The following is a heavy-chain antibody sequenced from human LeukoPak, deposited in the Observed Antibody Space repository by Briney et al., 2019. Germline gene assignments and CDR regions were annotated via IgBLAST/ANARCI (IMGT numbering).Heavy chain of an antibody. D-gene: IGHD2-2*01. CDR2: INWNGGST. CDR1: GFTFDDYG. Sequence: GGSPRLSCAASGFTFDDYGMSWVRQAPGKGLEWVSGINWNGGSTGYADSVKGRFTISRGNAKNSLYLQMNSLRAEDTALYHCARRVQVVPAATPVYYMDVWGKGTTVTVSS. J-gene: IGHJ6*03. CDR3: ARRVQVVPAATPVYYMDV. V-gene: IGHV3-20*01.